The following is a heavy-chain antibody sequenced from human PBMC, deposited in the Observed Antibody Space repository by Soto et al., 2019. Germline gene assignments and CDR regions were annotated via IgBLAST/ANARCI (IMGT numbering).Heavy chain of an antibody. CDR2: IWHDGNNK. CDR1: GFTFSNYG. J-gene: IGHJ6*02. CDR3: ASDLVGASDSYGLDV. Sequence: GGSLRLSCAASGFTFSNYGMHWVRQAPGKGLEWVAIIWHDGNNKYYADSVRGRFIISRDNSKNRLYLQMNSLRAEDTAVYYCASDLVGASDSYGLDVWGQGTPVTVYS. D-gene: IGHD1-26*01. V-gene: IGHV3-33*01.